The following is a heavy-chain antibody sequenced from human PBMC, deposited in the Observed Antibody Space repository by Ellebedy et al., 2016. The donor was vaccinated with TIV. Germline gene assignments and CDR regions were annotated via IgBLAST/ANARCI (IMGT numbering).Heavy chain of an antibody. CDR3: AKDSASIFGVATGFGVDY. V-gene: IGHV3-9*01. J-gene: IGHJ4*02. CDR2: ISWNSGSI. Sequence: GGSLRLXXAASGFTFDDYAMHWVRQAPGKGLEWVSGISWNSGSIGYADSVKGRFTISRDNAKNSLYLQMNSLRAEDTALYYCAKDSASIFGVATGFGVDYWGQGTLVTVSS. CDR1: GFTFDDYA. D-gene: IGHD3-3*01.